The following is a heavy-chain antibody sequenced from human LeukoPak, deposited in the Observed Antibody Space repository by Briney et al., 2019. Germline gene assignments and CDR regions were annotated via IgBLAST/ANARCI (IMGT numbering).Heavy chain of an antibody. CDR3: ARSIVATIGLDY. V-gene: IGHV3-53*01. Sequence: PGGSLRLSCAASGFTVSSNYMSWVRQAPGKGLEWVSVIYSGGSTYYADSVKGRFTISRDNSKNTLYLQMNSPRAEDTAVYYCARSIVATIGLDYWGQGTLVTVSS. CDR2: IYSGGST. D-gene: IGHD5-12*01. CDR1: GFTVSSNY. J-gene: IGHJ4*02.